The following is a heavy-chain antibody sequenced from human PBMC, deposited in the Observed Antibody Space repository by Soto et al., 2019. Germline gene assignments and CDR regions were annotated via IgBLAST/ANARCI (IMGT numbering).Heavy chain of an antibody. CDR2: IIPIFGTA. Sequence: SVKVSCKASGGTFSSYAISWVRQAPGQGLEWMGGIIPIFGTANYAQKFQGRVTITADESTSTAYMELSSLRSEDTAVYYCARDPLECSGGSCYSDYWGQGTLVTVSS. CDR3: ARDPLECSGGSCYSDY. J-gene: IGHJ4*02. D-gene: IGHD2-15*01. CDR1: GGTFSSYA. V-gene: IGHV1-69*13.